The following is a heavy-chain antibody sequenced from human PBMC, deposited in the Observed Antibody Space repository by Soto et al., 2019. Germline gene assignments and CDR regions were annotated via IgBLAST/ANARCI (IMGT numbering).Heavy chain of an antibody. CDR2: INPGNGET. Sequence: GASVKVSCKASGYPFTIYAIHWVRQAPGQSLEWMGWINPGNGETKYSQIFQGRVTITWDTSARTAYMDLSSLISEDTADYYCAGDSSSYSSFDYWGQGARVTVSS. CDR1: GYPFTIYA. V-gene: IGHV1-3*01. CDR3: AGDSSSYSSFDY. J-gene: IGHJ4*02. D-gene: IGHD6-13*01.